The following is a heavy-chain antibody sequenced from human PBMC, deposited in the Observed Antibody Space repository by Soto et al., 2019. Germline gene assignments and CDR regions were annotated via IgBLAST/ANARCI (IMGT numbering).Heavy chain of an antibody. D-gene: IGHD6-13*01. CDR1: GFTFSSYS. Sequence: PGVSLRLSCAASGFTFSSYSMNWVRQAPGKGLEWVSYISSSSSTIYYADSVKGRFTISRDNAKNSLYLQMNSLRAEDTAVYYCARDLGSSWYPEYFQHWGQGTLVTVSS. V-gene: IGHV3-48*01. CDR3: ARDLGSSWYPEYFQH. J-gene: IGHJ1*01. CDR2: ISSSSSTI.